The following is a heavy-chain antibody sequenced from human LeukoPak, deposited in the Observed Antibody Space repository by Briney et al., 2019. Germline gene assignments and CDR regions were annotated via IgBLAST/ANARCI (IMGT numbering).Heavy chain of an antibody. CDR1: GFTVSSNY. Sequence: PGGSLRLSCAASGFTVSSNYMSWVRQAPGKGLEWVSVIYSGGSTYYADSVKGRFTISRDNAKNILYLQINSLRAEDTAVYYCGRDNNYKVDVWGKGTTVTVPS. D-gene: IGHD4-11*01. V-gene: IGHV3-53*01. CDR2: IYSGGST. CDR3: GRDNNYKVDV. J-gene: IGHJ6*04.